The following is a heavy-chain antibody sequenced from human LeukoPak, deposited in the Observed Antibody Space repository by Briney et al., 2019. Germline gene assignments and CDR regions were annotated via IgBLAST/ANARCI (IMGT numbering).Heavy chain of an antibody. CDR3: ARGLVTGGFDP. D-gene: IGHD3-10*01. CDR2: ISYDGSNK. Sequence: GGSLRLSCAASGFTFSSYGMHWVRQAPGKGLEWVAVISYDGSNKYYADSVKGRFTISRDNSKNTLYLQMNSLRAEDTAVYYCARGLVTGGFDPWGQGTLVTVSS. V-gene: IGHV3-30*03. CDR1: GFTFSSYG. J-gene: IGHJ5*02.